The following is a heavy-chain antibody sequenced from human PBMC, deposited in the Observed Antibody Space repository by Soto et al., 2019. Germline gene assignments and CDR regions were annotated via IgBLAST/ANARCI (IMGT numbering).Heavy chain of an antibody. J-gene: IGHJ4*02. CDR2: ISGSGGST. V-gene: IGHV3-23*01. CDR3: AKGEYYDSSGYYYPYFDY. CDR1: GFTFSSYA. D-gene: IGHD3-22*01. Sequence: GGSLRLSCAASGFTFSSYAMSWVRQAPGKGLEWVSAISGSGGSTYYADSVKGRFTISRDNSKNTLYLQMNSLRAEDTAVYYCAKGEYYDSSGYYYPYFDYWGQGTLVTVSS.